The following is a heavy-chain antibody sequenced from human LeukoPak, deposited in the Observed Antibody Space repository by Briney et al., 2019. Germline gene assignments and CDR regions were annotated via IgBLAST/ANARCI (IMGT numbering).Heavy chain of an antibody. CDR1: GFTFSSYA. V-gene: IGHV3-23*01. J-gene: IGHJ4*02. D-gene: IGHD4-17*01. Sequence: KTGGSLRLSCAASGFTFSSYAMSWVRQGPGKGLEWVSAISSTGGRTYYADSVKGRFTISRDNSRNTVYLQVNSLRAEDTAVYYCAKESPYGDNRLYYFDYWGQGTLVTVSS. CDR3: AKESPYGDNRLYYFDY. CDR2: ISSTGGRT.